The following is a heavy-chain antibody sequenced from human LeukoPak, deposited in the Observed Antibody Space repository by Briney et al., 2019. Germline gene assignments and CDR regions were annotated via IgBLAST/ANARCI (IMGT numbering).Heavy chain of an antibody. D-gene: IGHD5-24*01. CDR2: IYYSGST. CDR1: GGSISSSSYY. J-gene: IGHJ2*01. Sequence: SETLSLTCTVSGGSISSSSYYWGWIRQPPGKGLEWIGSIYYSGSTYYNPSLKSRVTISVDTSKNQFSLKLSSVTAADTAVYYCARVGWSFGYTSWYFDPWGRGTLVTVSS. V-gene: IGHV4-39*07. CDR3: ARVGWSFGYTSWYFDP.